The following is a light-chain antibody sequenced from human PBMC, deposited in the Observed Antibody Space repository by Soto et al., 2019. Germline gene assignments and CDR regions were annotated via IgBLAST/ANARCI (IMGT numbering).Light chain of an antibody. V-gene: IGKV3-20*01. CDR2: DAS. CDR1: QTVRNNY. J-gene: IGKJ5*01. Sequence: EIVLTQSPGTLSLSPGERAPLPCRASQTVRNNYLAWYQQKPGQAPRLLIYDASSRATGIPDRFSGSGSGTDFTLTISRLEPEDFAVYYCQQYGSSSTFGQGTRLEIK. CDR3: QQYGSSST.